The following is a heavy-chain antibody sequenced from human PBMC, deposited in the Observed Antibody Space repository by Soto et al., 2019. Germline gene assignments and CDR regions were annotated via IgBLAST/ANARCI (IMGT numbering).Heavy chain of an antibody. CDR1: GYTFTSYY. J-gene: IGHJ4*02. CDR3: ARAGRSSYSSGWYYFGY. CDR2: INPSGGST. D-gene: IGHD6-19*01. Sequence: ASVKVSCKASGYTFTSYYMHWVRQAPGQGLEWMGIINPSGGSTSYAQKFQGRVTMTRDTSTSTVYMELSSLRSEDTAVYYCARAGRSSYSSGWYYFGYWGQGTLVTVSS. V-gene: IGHV1-46*01.